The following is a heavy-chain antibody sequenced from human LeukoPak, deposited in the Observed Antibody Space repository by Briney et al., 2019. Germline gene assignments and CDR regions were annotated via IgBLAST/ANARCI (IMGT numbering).Heavy chain of an antibody. D-gene: IGHD3-9*01. CDR2: ISSSGSTI. CDR3: ARQYYDILTALDRELYFDY. V-gene: IGHV3-48*03. Sequence: GGSLRLSCAASGFTFSSYEMNWVRQAPGKGLEWVSYISSSGSTIYYADSVKGRFTISRDNAKNSLYLQMNSLRAEDTAVYYCARQYYDILTALDRELYFDYWGQGTLVTVSS. CDR1: GFTFSSYE. J-gene: IGHJ4*02.